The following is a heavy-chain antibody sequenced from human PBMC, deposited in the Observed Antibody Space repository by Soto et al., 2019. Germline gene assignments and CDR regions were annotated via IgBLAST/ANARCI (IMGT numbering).Heavy chain of an antibody. Sequence: QLQLQESGPGVVKASETLSLTCTVSGDSISRSSHYWGWIRQPPGKGLEWIGSVYYSGTTYYNLSLRSRVTITGETSKSQFSLRLNSVTAADTAVYYCARHGLGYCSGGSCYPDAFDVWGQGTMVSVSS. CDR2: VYYSGTT. J-gene: IGHJ3*01. V-gene: IGHV4-39*01. CDR1: GDSISRSSHY. D-gene: IGHD2-15*01. CDR3: ARHGLGYCSGGSCYPDAFDV.